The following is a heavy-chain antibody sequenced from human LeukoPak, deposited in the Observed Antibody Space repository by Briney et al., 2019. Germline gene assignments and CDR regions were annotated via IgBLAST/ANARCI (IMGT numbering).Heavy chain of an antibody. Sequence: PGGSLRLSCAASGFTFSSYAMSWVHQAPGKGLEWVAAISNSGGDTFYSDSGKGRFTIARDNSKNTLYLQMNSLRVDDTAVYYCAQQLGYCSGGTCYFTYWGQGTLVTVSS. CDR3: AQQLGYCSGGTCYFTY. V-gene: IGHV3-23*01. CDR2: ISNSGGDT. J-gene: IGHJ1*01. D-gene: IGHD2-15*01. CDR1: GFTFSSYA.